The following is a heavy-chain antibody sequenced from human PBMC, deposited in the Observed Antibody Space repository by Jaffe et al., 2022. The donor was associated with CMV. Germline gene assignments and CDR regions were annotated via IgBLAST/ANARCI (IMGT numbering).Heavy chain of an antibody. D-gene: IGHD3-3*01. CDR3: VRDLDWAFDY. J-gene: IGHJ4*02. CDR1: GFTFSDYA. V-gene: IGHV3-48*04. CDR2: INRESTLM. Sequence: EVQLVESGGGLVQPGGSLRLSCAASGFTFSDYAMNWVRQAPGRGLEFVSHINRESTLMDYGDSVKGRFTTSRDNAKDSLILQMNSLRVEDTAIYFCVRDLDWAFDYWGQGTLVTVSS.